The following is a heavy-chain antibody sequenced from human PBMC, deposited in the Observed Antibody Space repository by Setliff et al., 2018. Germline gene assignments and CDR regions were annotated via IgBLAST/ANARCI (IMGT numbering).Heavy chain of an antibody. CDR2: IYYSGNT. D-gene: IGHD5-18*01. J-gene: IGHJ5*02. CDR3: ATVRIRTAMIPMGFDP. V-gene: IGHV4-38-2*02. CDR1: GHSISSGYY. Sequence: PSETLSLTCTVSGHSISSGYYWGWIRQPPGKGLEWIGSIYYSGNTNYNPSLRSRVSISVDPSKNQFSLKLSSVTAADTAVYYCATVRIRTAMIPMGFDPWGQGTLVTVSS.